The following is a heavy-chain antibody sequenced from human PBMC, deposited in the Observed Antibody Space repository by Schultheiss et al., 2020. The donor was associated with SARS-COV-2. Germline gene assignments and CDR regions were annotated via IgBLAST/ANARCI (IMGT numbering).Heavy chain of an antibody. CDR3: ARDFFPMVRGVIIAFDI. V-gene: IGHV4-59*12. CDR1: GGSFSSYY. CDR2: IYYSGST. J-gene: IGHJ3*02. D-gene: IGHD3-10*01. Sequence: SETLSLTCAVYGGSFSSYYWSWIRQPPGKGLEWIGYIYYSGSTNYNPSLKSRVTMSVDTSKNQFSLKLSSVTAADTAVYYCARDFFPMVRGVIIAFDIWGQGTMVTVSS.